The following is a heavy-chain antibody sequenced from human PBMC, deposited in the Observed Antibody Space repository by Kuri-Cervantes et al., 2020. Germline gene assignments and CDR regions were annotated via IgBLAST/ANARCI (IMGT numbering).Heavy chain of an antibody. CDR1: GFTFSSYG. CDR3: ARARRFSGYYFDY. J-gene: IGHJ4*02. Sequence: GGFLRLSCAASGFTFSSYGMHWVRQAPGKGLEWVAVISYDGSNKYYADSVKGRFTISRDNSNNTLYVQMNSLRAEDTAVYYCARARRFSGYYFDYWGQGTRVTVSS. V-gene: IGHV3-30*03. CDR2: ISYDGSNK.